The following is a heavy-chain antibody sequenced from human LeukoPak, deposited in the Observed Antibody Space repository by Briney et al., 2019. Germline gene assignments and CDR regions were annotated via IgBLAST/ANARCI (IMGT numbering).Heavy chain of an antibody. CDR2: INSDGSST. Sequence: PGGSLRLSCAASGFTFSSYWMHWVRQAPGKGLVWVSRINSDGSSTSYADSVKGRFTISRDNAKNTLYLQMNSLRAEDTAVYYCAREPPGNYDSSGDYYAYFDWWGQGTLVTVSS. CDR3: AREPPGNYDSSGDYYAYFDW. V-gene: IGHV3-74*01. CDR1: GFTFSSYW. J-gene: IGHJ4*02. D-gene: IGHD3-22*01.